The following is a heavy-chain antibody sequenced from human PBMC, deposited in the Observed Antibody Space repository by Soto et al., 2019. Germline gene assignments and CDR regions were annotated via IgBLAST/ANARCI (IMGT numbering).Heavy chain of an antibody. V-gene: IGHV1-24*01. J-gene: IGHJ3*02. CDR2: FDPEDGET. D-gene: IGHD2-2*01. Sequence: ASVKVSCKVSGYTLTELSMHWVRQAPGKGLEWMGGFDPEDGETIYAQKFQGRVTMTEDTSTDTAYMELSSLRSEDTAVYYCATAECSSTSCYADAFDIWGQGTMVTVSS. CDR1: GYTLTELS. CDR3: ATAECSSTSCYADAFDI.